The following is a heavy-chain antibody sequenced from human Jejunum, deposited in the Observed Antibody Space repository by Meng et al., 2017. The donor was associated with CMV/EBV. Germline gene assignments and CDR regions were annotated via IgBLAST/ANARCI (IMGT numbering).Heavy chain of an antibody. CDR1: GGPITPSNYY. D-gene: IGHD3-3*01. V-gene: IGHV4-31*02. CDR3: ARDRIPIFAGMDV. CDR2: IYYSGNT. J-gene: IGHJ6*02. Sequence: SGGPITPSNYYWTWIRQHPGKGLEYLGYIYYSGNTYYNPSLKSRLTISVDTSKNQFSLRLSSVTAADTAVYYCARDRIPIFAGMDVWGQGTTVTVSS.